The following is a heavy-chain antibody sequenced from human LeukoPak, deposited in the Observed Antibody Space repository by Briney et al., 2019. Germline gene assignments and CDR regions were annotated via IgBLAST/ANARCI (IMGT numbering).Heavy chain of an antibody. Sequence: SETLSLTCTVSGGSLRSYYWSWIRQPPGKGLEWIGYISDNGCTEHNPSLKSRVTISTDTSKNHFSLRLSSVTAADTAVYFCAGYNYNFLTGFYGMTPFAPALDYWGQGIRVTVSS. CDR1: GGSLRSYY. J-gene: IGHJ4*02. CDR3: AGYNYNFLTGFYGMTPFAPALDY. V-gene: IGHV4-59*01. CDR2: ISDNGCT. D-gene: IGHD3-9*01.